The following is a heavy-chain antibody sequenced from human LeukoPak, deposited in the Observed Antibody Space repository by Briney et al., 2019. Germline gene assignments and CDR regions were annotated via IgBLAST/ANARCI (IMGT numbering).Heavy chain of an antibody. Sequence: SETLSLTCGVDGGSFSGYYWNWIRQPPGKGLEWIGEINHSGSTNYNPSLKSRVTISVDTSKNQFSLKLSSVTAADTAVYYCARHSGSFYFYSYMDVWGKGTTVTISS. CDR2: INHSGST. CDR1: GGSFSGYY. CDR3: ARHSGSFYFYSYMDV. V-gene: IGHV4-34*01. D-gene: IGHD1-26*01. J-gene: IGHJ6*03.